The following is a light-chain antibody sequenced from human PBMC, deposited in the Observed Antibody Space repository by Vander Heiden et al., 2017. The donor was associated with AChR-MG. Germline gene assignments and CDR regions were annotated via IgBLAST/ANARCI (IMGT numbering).Light chain of an antibody. CDR3: QSYDSSLSGSGV. J-gene: IGLJ3*02. Sequence: QSVLTQPPSVSGAPGPRVTISCTGSSSNIGAGYDGHCDQQLPGTAHKLLIYGNSNRPAGVPDRCAGSKSGTAAALASTVRQAEDEAEYYCQSYDSSLSGSGVFGGGTKLTVL. V-gene: IGLV1-40*01. CDR2: GNS. CDR1: SSNIGAGYD.